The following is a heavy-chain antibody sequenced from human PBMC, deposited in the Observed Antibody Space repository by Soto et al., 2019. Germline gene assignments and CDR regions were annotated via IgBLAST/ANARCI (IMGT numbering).Heavy chain of an antibody. CDR3: TRGPRPISTGTGAY. J-gene: IGHJ4*02. Sequence: GGSLRLSCAYSVFIFMMYWMHWVRQSPGKGLVWISRIYNDGTYSDYADSVRGRFTISRDNVNDTLYLQMNNLRAEDSGLYYCTRGPRPISTGTGAYWGQGTQVTVSS. V-gene: IGHV3-74*01. CDR1: VFIFMMYW. D-gene: IGHD3-10*01. CDR2: IYNDGTYS.